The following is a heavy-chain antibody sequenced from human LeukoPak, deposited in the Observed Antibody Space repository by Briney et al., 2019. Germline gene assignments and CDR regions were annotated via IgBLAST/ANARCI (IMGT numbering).Heavy chain of an antibody. V-gene: IGHV4-39*02. CDR3: ARDKRVAVAGLDY. CDR1: GGSISSSSYY. D-gene: IGHD6-19*01. J-gene: IGHJ4*02. Sequence: SETLSLTCTVSGGSISSSSYYWGWIRQPPGKGLEWIGSIYYSGSTYYNPSLKSRVTISVDTSKNQFSLKLSSVTAADTAVYYRARDKRVAVAGLDYWGQGTLVTVSS. CDR2: IYYSGST.